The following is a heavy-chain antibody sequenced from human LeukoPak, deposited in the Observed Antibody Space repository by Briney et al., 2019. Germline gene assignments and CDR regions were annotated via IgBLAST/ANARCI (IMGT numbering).Heavy chain of an antibody. CDR2: INHSGST. J-gene: IGHJ4*02. Sequence: SETLSLTCAVYGGSFSGYYWSWIRQPPGKGLEWIGEINHSGSTNYNPSLKSRVTISVDTSKNQFSLKLSSVTAADTAVYYCARIDFGVVAHFDYWGQGTLVTVSS. CDR3: ARIDFGVVAHFDY. CDR1: GGSFSGYY. D-gene: IGHD2-2*01. V-gene: IGHV4-34*01.